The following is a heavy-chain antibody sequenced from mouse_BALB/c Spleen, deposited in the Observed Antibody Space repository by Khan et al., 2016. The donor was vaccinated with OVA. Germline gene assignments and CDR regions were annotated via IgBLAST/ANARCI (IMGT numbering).Heavy chain of an antibody. CDR3: ASGYDAMDY. Sequence: LVESGPELKKPGEIVKISCKASGYTFTNYGMNWVKQAPGKGLKWMGWINTNTGEPTYAEEFKGRFAFSLETSASTAYLQINNLKNEDTATYFCASGYDAMDYWGQGTSVTVSS. V-gene: IGHV9-3*02. CDR2: INTNTGEP. J-gene: IGHJ4*01. CDR1: GYTFTNYG.